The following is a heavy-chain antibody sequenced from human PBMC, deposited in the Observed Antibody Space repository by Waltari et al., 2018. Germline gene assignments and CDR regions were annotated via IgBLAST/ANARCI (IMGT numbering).Heavy chain of an antibody. CDR2: MNPNSGNT. CDR1: GYTFTSYD. CDR3: ARGKRNCSGGSCIYYFDY. V-gene: IGHV1-8*03. D-gene: IGHD2-15*01. Sequence: QVQLVQSGAEVKKPGASVKVSCKASGYTFTSYDINGVRQATGQGLEWMGWMNPNSGNTGYAQKFQGRVTITRNTSISTAYMELSSLRSEDTAVYYCARGKRNCSGGSCIYYFDYWGQGTLVTVSS. J-gene: IGHJ4*02.